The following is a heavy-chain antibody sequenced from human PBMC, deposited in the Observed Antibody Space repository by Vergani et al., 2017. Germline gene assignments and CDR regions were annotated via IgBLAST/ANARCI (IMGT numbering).Heavy chain of an antibody. CDR3: AARWDQLLYHP. Sequence: EVQLLESGGGLVQPGGSLRLSCAASGFTFSSYAISWVRQAPGKGLEWVSAISGSGGSTYYADSVKGRFTISRDNSKNTLYLQMNSLRAEDTAVYYCAARWDQLLYHPGGQGTLVTVSS. CDR1: GFTFSSYA. D-gene: IGHD2-2*02. CDR2: ISGSGGST. V-gene: IGHV3-23*01. J-gene: IGHJ4*02.